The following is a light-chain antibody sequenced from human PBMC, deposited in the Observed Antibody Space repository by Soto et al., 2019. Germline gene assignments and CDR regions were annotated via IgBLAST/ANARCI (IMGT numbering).Light chain of an antibody. Sequence: QFALTQPASVSGSPGQSITISCTGSSSDVGAHKYVSWYQQHPGKAPKVIIHDVSNRPSGVSSRFSGSKSGNTASLTISGLQPEDEAHYYCCSYTTTSKFVFGGGTKLTVL. CDR2: DVS. CDR3: CSYTTTSKFV. CDR1: SSDVGAHKY. V-gene: IGLV2-14*03. J-gene: IGLJ2*01.